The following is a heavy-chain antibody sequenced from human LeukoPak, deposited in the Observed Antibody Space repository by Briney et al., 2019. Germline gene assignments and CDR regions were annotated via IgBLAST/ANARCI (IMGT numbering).Heavy chain of an antibody. V-gene: IGHV4-39*01. CDR2: VYYSGIT. D-gene: IGHD3-22*01. CDR1: GGSISSSSYY. CDR3: GRQTYDSSASPMFFDF. Sequence: SETLSLTCTVSGGSISSSSYYWGWIRQPPGKGLEWIGTVYYSGITYYIPSLKSRVTISVATSKNKFSLKLGSVTAADTAVYYCGRQTYDSSASPMFFDFWGQGTLVTVSS. J-gene: IGHJ4*02.